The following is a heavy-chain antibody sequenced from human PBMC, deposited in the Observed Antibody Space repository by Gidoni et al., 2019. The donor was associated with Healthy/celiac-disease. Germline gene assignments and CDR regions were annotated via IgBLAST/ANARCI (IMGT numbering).Heavy chain of an antibody. J-gene: IGHJ4*02. Sequence: QVQLQESGPGLVTPSETLSLTCAVSGYSISSGYYWGWIRQPPGKGLEWIGSIYHSGSTYYNPSLKSRVTISVDTSKNQFSLKLSSVTAADTAVYYCARAPSQSFDYWGQGTLVTVSS. CDR2: IYHSGST. D-gene: IGHD6-6*01. CDR3: ARAPSQSFDY. CDR1: GYSISSGYY. V-gene: IGHV4-38-2*01.